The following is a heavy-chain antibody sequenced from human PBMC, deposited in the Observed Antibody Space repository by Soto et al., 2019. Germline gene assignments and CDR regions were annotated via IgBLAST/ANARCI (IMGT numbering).Heavy chain of an antibody. CDR2: ISSSRSYT. V-gene: IGHV3-11*05. Sequence: PGGSLRLSCAASGFTFSGYAMSWVRQAPGKGLEWVSYISSSRSYTNYADSVKGRFTISRDNAKNSLYLQMNSLRAEDTAVYYCARVLPLPYYDILTGYYYFDYWGQGTLVTVSS. J-gene: IGHJ4*02. CDR3: ARVLPLPYYDILTGYYYFDY. CDR1: GFTFSGYA. D-gene: IGHD3-9*01.